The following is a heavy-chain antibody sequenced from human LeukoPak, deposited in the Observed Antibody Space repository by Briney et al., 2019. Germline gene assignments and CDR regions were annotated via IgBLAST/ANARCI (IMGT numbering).Heavy chain of an antibody. Sequence: GGSLRLSCAASRSTFSSYSMNWVRQAPGKGLEWVSYISSSSSTIYYADSVKGRFTISRDNAKNSLYLQMNSLRDEDTAVYYCAGYSSGWYGFDYWGQGTLVTVSS. D-gene: IGHD6-19*01. CDR2: ISSSSSTI. V-gene: IGHV3-48*02. CDR3: AGYSSGWYGFDY. CDR1: RSTFSSYS. J-gene: IGHJ4*02.